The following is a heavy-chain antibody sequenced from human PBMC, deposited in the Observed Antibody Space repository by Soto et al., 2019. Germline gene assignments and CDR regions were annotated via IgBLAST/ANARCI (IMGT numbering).Heavy chain of an antibody. V-gene: IGHV3-49*04. CDR1: GFTFGDYA. Sequence: PGGSLRLSCTASGFTFGDYAMSWVRQAPGKGLEWVGFIRSKAYGGTTEYAASVKGRFTISRDDSKSIAYLQMNSLKTEDTAVYYCTKTIGYSRSYTPGRWGQGNQVTVSS. CDR2: IRSKAYGGTT. CDR3: TKTIGYSRSYTPGR. D-gene: IGHD6-6*01. J-gene: IGHJ4*02.